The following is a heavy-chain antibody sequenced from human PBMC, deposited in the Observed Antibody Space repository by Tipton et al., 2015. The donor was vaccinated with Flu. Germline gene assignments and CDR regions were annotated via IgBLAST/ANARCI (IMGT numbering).Heavy chain of an antibody. CDR1: GFRFRDFW. Sequence: LRLSCAASGFRFRDFWMHWIRQPPGKGLEWIGEINHSGSTNSNPSLKSRVTISVDTSKNQFSLKLSSVTAADTAVYYCARHGARGDKRFEYWGQGTLVTVSS. CDR3: ARHGARGDKRFEY. V-gene: IGHV4-34*01. CDR2: INHSGST. J-gene: IGHJ4*01. D-gene: IGHD2-21*02.